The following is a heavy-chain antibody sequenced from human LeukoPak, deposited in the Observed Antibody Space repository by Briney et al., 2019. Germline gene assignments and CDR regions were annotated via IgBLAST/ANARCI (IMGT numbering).Heavy chain of an antibody. CDR3: ARSVGTVVVPAAMTYGMDV. CDR1: GDSVSSNSAA. CDR2: TYYRSKWYN. Sequence: SQTLSLTCAISGDSVSSNSAAWNWIRQSPSRGLEWLGRTYYRSKWYNDYAVPVKSRITINPDTSKNQFSLQLNSVTPEDTAVYYCARSVGTVVVPAAMTYGMDVWGQGTTVTVSS. V-gene: IGHV6-1*01. D-gene: IGHD2-2*01. J-gene: IGHJ6*02.